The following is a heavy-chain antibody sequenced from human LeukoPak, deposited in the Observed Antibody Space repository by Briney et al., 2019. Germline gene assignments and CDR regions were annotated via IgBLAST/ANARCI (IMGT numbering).Heavy chain of an antibody. CDR1: GFTVSSNY. Sequence: GGSLRLSCAASGFTVSSNYMSWVRQAPGKGLEWVANIKQDGSEKYYVDSVKGRFTISRDNAKNSLYLQMNSLRAEDTAVYYCARDWLGYFDYWGQGTLVTVSS. D-gene: IGHD3-22*01. CDR2: IKQDGSEK. V-gene: IGHV3-7*01. J-gene: IGHJ4*02. CDR3: ARDWLGYFDY.